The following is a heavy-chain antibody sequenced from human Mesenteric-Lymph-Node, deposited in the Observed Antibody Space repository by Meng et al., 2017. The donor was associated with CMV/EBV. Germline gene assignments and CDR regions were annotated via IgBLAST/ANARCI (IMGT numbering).Heavy chain of an antibody. Sequence: QVQLHQWGAGLLKPSETLSVTCSVYGGSFSGYYWNWIRQSPEKGLEWIGEINHSGSTTYNPSFTSRIIISVDTSTNQISLNMSSVTAADTAVYYCARGSSYDILTGYFDYWGQGALVTV. CDR3: ARGSSYDILTGYFDY. J-gene: IGHJ4*02. V-gene: IGHV4-34*01. CDR1: GGSFSGYY. CDR2: INHSGST. D-gene: IGHD3-9*01.